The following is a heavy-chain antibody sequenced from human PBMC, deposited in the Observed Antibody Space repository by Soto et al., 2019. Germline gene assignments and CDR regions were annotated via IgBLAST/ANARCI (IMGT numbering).Heavy chain of an antibody. D-gene: IGHD3-9*01. J-gene: IGHJ4*02. CDR2: IYYSGST. CDR1: GGSISSYY. Sequence: QVQLQESGPGLVKPSETLSLTCTVSGGSISSYYWSWIRQPPGKGLEWIGYIYYSGSTNYNPSLNSRVTISVDTSKNQFSLKLSSVTAADTAVYYCARVRDYDILTGYPYYFDYWGQGTLVTVSS. CDR3: ARVRDYDILTGYPYYFDY. V-gene: IGHV4-59*01.